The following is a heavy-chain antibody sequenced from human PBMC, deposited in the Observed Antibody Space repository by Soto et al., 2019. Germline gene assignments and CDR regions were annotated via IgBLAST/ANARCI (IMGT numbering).Heavy chain of an antibody. Sequence: AAVKVSCKASGYTFTYRYLHWVRQAPGQALEWMGWITPFNGNTNYAQKFQDRVTITRDRSMSTAYMELSSLRSEDTAMYYCARSNYYGSGSYYGRSGMDVWGQGTTVTVSS. CDR3: ARSNYYGSGSYYGRSGMDV. CDR1: GYTFTYRY. J-gene: IGHJ6*02. CDR2: ITPFNGNT. V-gene: IGHV1-45*02. D-gene: IGHD3-10*01.